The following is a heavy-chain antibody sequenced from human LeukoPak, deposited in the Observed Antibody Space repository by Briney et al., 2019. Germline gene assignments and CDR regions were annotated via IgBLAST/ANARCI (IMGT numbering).Heavy chain of an antibody. Sequence: PGGSLRLSCAACGLTFSDYYMSWIRQAPGKGLEWVSYISSSGSTIYYADSVKGRFTISRDNAKNSLYLQMNSLRAEDTAVYYCARGMQQLVREVFDYWGQGTLVTVSS. CDR2: ISSSGSTI. J-gene: IGHJ4*02. CDR3: ARGMQQLVREVFDY. CDR1: GLTFSDYY. D-gene: IGHD6-6*01. V-gene: IGHV3-11*01.